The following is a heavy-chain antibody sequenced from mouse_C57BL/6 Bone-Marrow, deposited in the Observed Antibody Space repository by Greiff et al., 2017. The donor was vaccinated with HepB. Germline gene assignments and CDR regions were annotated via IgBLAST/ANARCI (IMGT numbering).Heavy chain of an antibody. J-gene: IGHJ3*01. CDR3: AREGGWLLRFAY. CDR1: GYTFTSYW. Sequence: QVQLQQPGAELVKPGASVKLSCKASGYTFTSYWMHWVKQRPGQGLEWIGMIHPNSGSTNYNEKFKSKATLTVDKSSSTAYMQLSSLTSEDSAVYYCAREGGWLLRFAYWGQGTLVTVSA. CDR2: IHPNSGST. D-gene: IGHD2-3*01. V-gene: IGHV1-64*01.